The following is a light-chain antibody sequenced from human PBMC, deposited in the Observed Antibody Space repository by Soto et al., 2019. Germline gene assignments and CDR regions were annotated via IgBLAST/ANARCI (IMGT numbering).Light chain of an antibody. V-gene: IGLV2-23*01. J-gene: IGLJ1*01. CDR3: CSYAGSSTWV. Sequence: QSVLTQPAAVSGSPRQAITISCTGTSSDVGSYNFVSWYQQHPGKAPKLMIYEGSKRPSGVSNRFSGSKSGNTASLTISGLQAEDEADYYCCSYAGSSTWVLGNGTKLTVL. CDR1: SSDVGSYNF. CDR2: EGS.